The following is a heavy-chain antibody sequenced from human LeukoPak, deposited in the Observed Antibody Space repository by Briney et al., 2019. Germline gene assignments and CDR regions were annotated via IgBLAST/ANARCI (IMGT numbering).Heavy chain of an antibody. CDR2: INSDGSST. V-gene: IGHV3-74*01. J-gene: IGHJ3*02. CDR3: ARTGTAMVSAFDI. Sequence: PGGSLRLSCAASGFTFNKHWMHWARQAPGKGLVWVSRINSDGSSTSSADSVTGRFNISRDNAKNTLFLQMNSLRAEDTAVYYCARTGTAMVSAFDIWGQGTLVTASS. D-gene: IGHD5-18*01. CDR1: GFTFNKHW.